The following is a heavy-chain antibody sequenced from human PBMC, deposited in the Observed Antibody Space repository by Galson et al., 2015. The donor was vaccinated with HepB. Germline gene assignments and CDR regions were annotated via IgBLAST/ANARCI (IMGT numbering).Heavy chain of an antibody. CDR3: ATDCSGGSCYGDVNWFDP. J-gene: IGHJ5*02. D-gene: IGHD2-15*01. Sequence: SVKVSCKASGGTFSSYAISWVRQAPGQGLEWMGRIIPILGIANYAQKFQGRVTITADKSTSTVYMELSSLRSEDTAVYYCATDCSGGSCYGDVNWFDPWGQGTLVTVSS. CDR2: IIPILGIA. V-gene: IGHV1-69*04. CDR1: GGTFSSYA.